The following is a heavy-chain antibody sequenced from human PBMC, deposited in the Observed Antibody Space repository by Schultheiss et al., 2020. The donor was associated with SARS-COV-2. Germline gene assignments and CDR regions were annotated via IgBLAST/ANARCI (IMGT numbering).Heavy chain of an antibody. CDR3: ARVFCSGSSCYVAFDI. CDR1: GFTFSDYW. J-gene: IGHJ3*02. CDR2: INGDGSTI. Sequence: GESLKISCAASGFTFSDYWMHWVRQAPGEGLMWVSRINGDGSTINYADSVKGRFTISRDNAKNTLFLQMNSLRAEDTAVYYCARVFCSGSSCYVAFDIWGQGTMVTVS. D-gene: IGHD2-15*01. V-gene: IGHV3-74*01.